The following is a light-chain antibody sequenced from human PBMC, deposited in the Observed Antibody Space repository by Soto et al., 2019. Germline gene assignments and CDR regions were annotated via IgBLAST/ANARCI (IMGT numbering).Light chain of an antibody. CDR2: WAS. CDR1: QSVLYSSNNKNY. CDR3: QQYYVTPQA. Sequence: DIVMTQSPDSLAVSLGERATINCKSSQSVLYSSNNKNYLAWYQQKPGQPPKLLIYWASNRESGVPDRFSGTGSGTDFTLTISSLQAEDVAVYYCQQYYVTPQAFGQGTKVEIK. J-gene: IGKJ1*01. V-gene: IGKV4-1*01.